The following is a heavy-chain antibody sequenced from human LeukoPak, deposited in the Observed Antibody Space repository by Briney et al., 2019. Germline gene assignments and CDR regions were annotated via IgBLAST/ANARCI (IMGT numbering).Heavy chain of an antibody. CDR1: GYNFTSYW. V-gene: IGHV5-51*01. CDR3: ARLNYIVNYDYDSSGYYPYYFDY. J-gene: IGHJ4*02. D-gene: IGHD3-22*01. Sequence: GESLKISCKGSGYNFTSYWIGWVRQMPGKGLEWMGIIYPGDSDTRYSPSFQGQVTISADKSISTAYLQWSSLKASDTAMYYCARLNYIVNYDYDSSGYYPYYFDYWGQGTLVTVAS. CDR2: IYPGDSDT.